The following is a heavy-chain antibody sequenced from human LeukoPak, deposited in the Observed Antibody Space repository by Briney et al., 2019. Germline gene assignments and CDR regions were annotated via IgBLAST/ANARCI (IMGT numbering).Heavy chain of an antibody. Sequence: PGGSLRLSCAASGFAFNSYAMSWVRQAPGKGLEWVSTISYSGGRTDYADSVKGRFAISRDSSKNTLYLQMNGLRGDDTAIYYCAKDDGGSPPDAFDIWGQGTLVSVSS. V-gene: IGHV3-23*01. J-gene: IGHJ3*02. CDR3: AKDDGGSPPDAFDI. CDR1: GFAFNSYA. CDR2: ISYSGGRT. D-gene: IGHD1-26*01.